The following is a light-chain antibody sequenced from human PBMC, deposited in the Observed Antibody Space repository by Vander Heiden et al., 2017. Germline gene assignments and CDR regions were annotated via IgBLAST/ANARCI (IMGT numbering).Light chain of an antibody. CDR1: SSNIGSNY. CDR3: AAWDDSRSGVV. V-gene: IGLV1-47*01. Sequence: QSLLTPPPSASGPPGQRVTIPCSGSSSNIGSNYVSWYQQLPGTAPKLLIYRNNQRPSGVPDRFSGSKSGTSASLAISGLRAEDEADYYCAAWDDSRSGVVFGGGTKLTVL. J-gene: IGLJ2*01. CDR2: RNN.